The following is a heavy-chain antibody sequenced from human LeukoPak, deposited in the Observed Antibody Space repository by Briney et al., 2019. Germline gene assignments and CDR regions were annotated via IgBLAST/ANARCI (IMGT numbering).Heavy chain of an antibody. V-gene: IGHV4-38-2*02. CDR1: GYSISNGYY. CDR2: IYRSGST. D-gene: IGHD3-3*01. J-gene: IGHJ4*02. CDR3: AKVGFWSGYYALYYFDY. Sequence: PSETLSLTCTVSGYSISNGYYWDWIRQPPGRGLEWIGNIYRSGSTSYNPSLKSRVTISVDTSKNQFSLKVNSVTAADTAVYYCAKVGFWSGYYALYYFDYWGQGALVTVSS.